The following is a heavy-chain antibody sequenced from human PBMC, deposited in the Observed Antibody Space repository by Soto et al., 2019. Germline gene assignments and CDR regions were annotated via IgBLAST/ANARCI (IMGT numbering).Heavy chain of an antibody. V-gene: IGHV3-30-3*01. D-gene: IGHD6-19*01. CDR3: ARDGVAVAGNNYYYGMDV. J-gene: IGHJ6*02. CDR1: GFTFSSYA. CDR2: ISYDGSNK. Sequence: GESLKISCAASGFTFSSYAMHWVRQAPGKGLEWVAVISYDGSNKYYADSVKGRFTISRDNSKNTLYLQMNSLRAEDTAVYYCARDGVAVAGNNYYYGMDVWGQGTTVTVSS.